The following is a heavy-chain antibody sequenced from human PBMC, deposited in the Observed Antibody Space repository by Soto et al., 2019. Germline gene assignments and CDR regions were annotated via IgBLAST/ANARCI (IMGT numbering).Heavy chain of an antibody. CDR3: ANHMTAVTTSFDY. CDR1: GFTFSSYA. Sequence: EVQLLESGGGLVQPGGSLRLSCAASGFTFSSYAMSWVRQAPGKGLEWVSATSGSGGNTYYADSVKGRFTISRDNSKNTLYLQMNSLRAEDTAVYYCANHMTAVTTSFDYWGQGTLATVSS. V-gene: IGHV3-23*01. J-gene: IGHJ4*02. D-gene: IGHD4-17*01. CDR2: TSGSGGNT.